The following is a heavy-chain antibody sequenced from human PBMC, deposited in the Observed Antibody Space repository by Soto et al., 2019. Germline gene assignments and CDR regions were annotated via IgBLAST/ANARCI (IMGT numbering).Heavy chain of an antibody. Sequence: SETLSLTCTVSGGSISSYYWSWIRQPPGKGLEWIGYIYYSGSTNYNPSLKSRVTISVDTSKNQFSLKLSSVTAADTAVYYCARLRGYSYGYYYYYYMDVWGKGTTVTVSS. CDR2: IYYSGST. CDR3: ARLRGYSYGYYYYYYMDV. D-gene: IGHD5-18*01. CDR1: GGSISSYY. V-gene: IGHV4-59*08. J-gene: IGHJ6*03.